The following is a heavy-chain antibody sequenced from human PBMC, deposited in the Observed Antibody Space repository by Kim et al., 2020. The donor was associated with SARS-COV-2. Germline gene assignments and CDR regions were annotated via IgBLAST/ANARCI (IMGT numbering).Heavy chain of an antibody. CDR1: GFTVSSNY. CDR3: ARDLLGYCSSTSCKMGQYYYGMDG. J-gene: IGHJ6*02. V-gene: IGHV3-66*01. Sequence: GGSLRLSCAASGFTVSSNYMSWVRQAPGKGLEWVSVIYSGGSTYYADSVKGRFTISRDNSKNTLYLQMNSLRAEDTAVYYCARDLLGYCSSTSCKMGQYYYGMDGWGQGTTVTVSS. CDR2: IYSGGST. D-gene: IGHD2-2*01.